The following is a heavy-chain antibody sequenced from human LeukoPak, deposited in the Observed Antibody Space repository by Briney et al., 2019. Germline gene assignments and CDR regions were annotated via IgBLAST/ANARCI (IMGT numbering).Heavy chain of an antibody. CDR2: ISGSGGST. V-gene: IGHV3-23*01. Sequence: GGSLRLSCAASGFTFSSYAMSWVRQAPGKGLEWVSAISGSGGSTYYADSVKGRFTISRDNSKNTLYLQMNSLRAEDTAVYYCAKPYRGYCSGGSCYSGVAGVNYFDYWGQGTLVTVSS. J-gene: IGHJ4*02. D-gene: IGHD2-15*01. CDR3: AKPYRGYCSGGSCYSGVAGVNYFDY. CDR1: GFTFSSYA.